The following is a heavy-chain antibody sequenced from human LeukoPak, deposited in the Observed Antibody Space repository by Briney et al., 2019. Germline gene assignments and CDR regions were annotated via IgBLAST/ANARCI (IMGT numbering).Heavy chain of an antibody. Sequence: GGSLRLSCEASGFTFTDYWMHWVRQAPGEGLVWVSRINADGGTTRYADSVRGRFTISRDNARNTVHLQMNNLRADDTAVYYCGRDRGALDYWGQGTLVTVSA. J-gene: IGHJ4*02. CDR1: GFTFTDYW. CDR3: GRDRGALDY. V-gene: IGHV3-74*01. D-gene: IGHD3-10*01. CDR2: INADGGTT.